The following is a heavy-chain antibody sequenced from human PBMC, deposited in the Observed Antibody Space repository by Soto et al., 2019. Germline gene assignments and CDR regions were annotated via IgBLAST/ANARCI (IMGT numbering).Heavy chain of an antibody. D-gene: IGHD6-19*01. CDR3: GKERRGSGWSVCNF. Sequence: VQLLESVGGLVQPGGYLRLSCAASGFTFRDYAMSWVRQAPGKGLEWVSDISGSGDSARHADSVKGRFTISRDNSKNTLYLQMNSLRVDDTAVYYCGKERRGSGWSVCNFWGQGTLVTVSS. CDR2: ISGSGDSA. V-gene: IGHV3-23*01. CDR1: GFTFRDYA. J-gene: IGHJ4*02.